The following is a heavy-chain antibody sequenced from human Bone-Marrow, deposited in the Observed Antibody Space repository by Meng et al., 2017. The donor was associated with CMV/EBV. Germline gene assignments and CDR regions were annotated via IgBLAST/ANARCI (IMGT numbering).Heavy chain of an antibody. CDR1: GFTFSSYD. J-gene: IGHJ3*02. V-gene: IGHV3-13*01. D-gene: IGHD3-22*01. CDR3: ARGYYDSSGYYGLDAFAI. CDR2: IGTAGDT. Sequence: GGSLRLSCAASGFTFSSYDMHWVRQATGKGLEWVSAIGTAGDTYYPGSVKGRFTISRENAKNSLYLQMNSLRAGDTAVYYCARGYYDSSGYYGLDAFAIWGQGIRVT.